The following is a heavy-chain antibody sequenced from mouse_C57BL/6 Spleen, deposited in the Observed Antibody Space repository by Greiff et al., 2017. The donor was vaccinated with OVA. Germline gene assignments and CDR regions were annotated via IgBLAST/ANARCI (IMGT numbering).Heavy chain of an antibody. J-gene: IGHJ3*01. CDR3: ARHEGGYYGPFAY. Sequence: QVQLQQSGAELVKPGASVKLSCTASGYTFTEYTIHWVKQRSGQGLVWIGWFYPGSGSLKYNEKFNDKDKLTANKSSSTVYMERSRLTAEDSAVYYSARHEGGYYGPFAYWGQGTLGTVSA. V-gene: IGHV1-62-2*01. D-gene: IGHD1-1*01. CDR1: GYTFTEYT. CDR2: FYPGSGSL.